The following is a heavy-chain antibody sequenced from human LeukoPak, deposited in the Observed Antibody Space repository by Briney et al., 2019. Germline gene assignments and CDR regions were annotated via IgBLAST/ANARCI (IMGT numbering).Heavy chain of an antibody. CDR1: GFTFGSYA. CDR3: ARDPVHVCSSTSCLYKGSRYYYYMDV. Sequence: GGSLRLSCAASGFTFGSYAMHWVRQAPGKGLEWVAVMSFDGIHIYYADSVKGRFTISRDNAKNSLYLQMNSLRAEDTAVYYCARDPVHVCSSTSCLYKGSRYYYYMDVWGRGPRSPSP. D-gene: IGHD2-2*01. V-gene: IGHV3-30-3*01. J-gene: IGHJ6*03. CDR2: MSFDGIHI.